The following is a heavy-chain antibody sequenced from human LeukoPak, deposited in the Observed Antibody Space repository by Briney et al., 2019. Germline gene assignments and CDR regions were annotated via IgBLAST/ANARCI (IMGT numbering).Heavy chain of an antibody. D-gene: IGHD3-22*01. CDR1: GYIFVNFG. CDR3: ARDSSAYTRHFDY. V-gene: IGHV1-18*01. CDR2: ISAYNGNT. Sequence: ASVKVSCKASGYIFVNFGISWVRQAPRQGLEWVGWISAYNGNTNYAQKFRGRVTMTTDTSTNTAYMELRNLGSDDTAMYFCARDSSAYTRHFDYRGQGSLVTVSS. J-gene: IGHJ4*02.